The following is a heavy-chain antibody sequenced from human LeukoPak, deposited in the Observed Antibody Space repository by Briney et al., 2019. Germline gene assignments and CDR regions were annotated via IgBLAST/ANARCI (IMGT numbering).Heavy chain of an antibody. CDR1: GGSVSNGDYY. CDR2: IYYNGNT. Sequence: SETLSLTCTVSGGSVSNGDYYWSWIRQPPGEGLEWIGYIYYNGNTYYSPSLKSRVIMSVDTSKNQFSLKLSSVTAADTAVYYCAGGGGDFDYWGQGTLVTVSS. CDR3: AGGGGDFDY. D-gene: IGHD3-16*01. J-gene: IGHJ4*02. V-gene: IGHV4-30-4*08.